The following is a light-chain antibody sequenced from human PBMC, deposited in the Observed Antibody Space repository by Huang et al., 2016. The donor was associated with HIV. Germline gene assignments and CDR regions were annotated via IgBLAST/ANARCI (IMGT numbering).Light chain of an antibody. V-gene: IGKV1-NL1*01. J-gene: IGKJ1*01. CDR1: QGISNS. CDR3: QQYYSTPQT. Sequence: DIQMTQSPSSLSASVGDRVTITCRASQGISNSLAWYQQKPGKAPKLLLYAASRLESVVPSRFSGSGSGTDYTLPISSLRPEDFATYYCQQYYSTPQTFGQGTKVEIK. CDR2: AAS.